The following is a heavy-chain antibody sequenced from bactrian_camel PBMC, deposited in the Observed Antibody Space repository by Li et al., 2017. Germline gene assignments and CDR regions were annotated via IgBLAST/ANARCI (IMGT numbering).Heavy chain of an antibody. V-gene: IGHV3S40*01. D-gene: IGHD1*01. J-gene: IGHJ4*01. CDR3: AADLVTDGPFLNDTEYYY. Sequence: VQLVESGGGSVQPGGSLRLSCDTSGYTYSSNCMGWFRQAPGKEREGVAAISPGSGRRYYGDSVKGRFTISRDGAKNVIVLQMGSLKPEDTGTYYCAADLVTDGPFLNDTEYYYWGQGTQVTVS. CDR2: ISPGSGRR. CDR1: GYTYSSNC.